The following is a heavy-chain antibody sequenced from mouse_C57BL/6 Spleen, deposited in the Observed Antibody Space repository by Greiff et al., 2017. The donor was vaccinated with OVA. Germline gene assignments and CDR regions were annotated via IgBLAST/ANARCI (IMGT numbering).Heavy chain of an antibody. CDR1: GFNIKDDY. V-gene: IGHV14-4*01. D-gene: IGHD2-5*01. Sequence: EVQLQQSGAELVRPGASVKLSCTASGFNIKDDYMHWVKQRPEQGLEWIGWFDPENGDTEYASKFQGKATITADTSSNTAYLQLSSLTSEDTAVYYCTTSSYYSNYLFAYWGQGTLVTVSA. J-gene: IGHJ3*01. CDR2: FDPENGDT. CDR3: TTSSYYSNYLFAY.